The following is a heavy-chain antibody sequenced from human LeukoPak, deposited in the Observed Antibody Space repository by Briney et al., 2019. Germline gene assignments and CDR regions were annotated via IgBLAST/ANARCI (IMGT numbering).Heavy chain of an antibody. J-gene: IGHJ4*02. CDR3: ARTYSSGWFFDY. CDR2: IYHSGST. Sequence: SQTLSLTCTVSGGSISSGGYYWSWIRQHPGKGLEWIGYIYHSGSTYYNPSLKSRVTISVDTSKNQFSLKLSSVTAADTAVYYCARTYSSGWFFDYWGQGTLVTVSS. CDR1: GGSISSGGYY. D-gene: IGHD6-19*01. V-gene: IGHV4-31*03.